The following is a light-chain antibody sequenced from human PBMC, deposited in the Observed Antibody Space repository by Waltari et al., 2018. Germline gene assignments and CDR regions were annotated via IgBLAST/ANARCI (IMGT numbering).Light chain of an antibody. CDR2: GSS. CDR1: NSVSSN. J-gene: IGKJ4*01. Sequence: EIVLTQSQATLSVSPGERATLSCSAINSVSSNLAWYQQKPGQAHRPLIYGSSTRATGIPARFSGSGSETEFTLTISSLQSEDFAVYYCQQYNNWPPLTFGGGTKVEIK. CDR3: QQYNNWPPLT. V-gene: IGKV3-15*01.